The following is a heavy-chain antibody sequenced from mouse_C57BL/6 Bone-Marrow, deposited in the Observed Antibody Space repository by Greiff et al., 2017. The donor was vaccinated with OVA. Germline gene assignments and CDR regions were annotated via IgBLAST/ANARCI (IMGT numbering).Heavy chain of an antibody. J-gene: IGHJ3*01. CDR1: GFSLTSYG. D-gene: IGHD2-3*01. V-gene: IGHV2-5*01. Sequence: VKLVESGPGLVQPSQSLSITCTVSGFSLTSYGVHWVRQSPGKGLEWLGVIWRGGSTDYNAAFMSRLSITKDNSKSQVFFKMNSLQADDTAIYYCAKEPYDGYWFAYWGQGTLVTVSA. CDR3: AKEPYDGYWFAY. CDR2: IWRGGST.